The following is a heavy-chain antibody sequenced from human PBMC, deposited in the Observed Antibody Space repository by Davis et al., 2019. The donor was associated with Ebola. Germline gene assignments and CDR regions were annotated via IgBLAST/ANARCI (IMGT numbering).Heavy chain of an antibody. Sequence: SVKVSCKASGGTFSSYAISWVRQAPGQGLDWMGRIIPILGIANYAQKFQGRVTITADKSTSTAYMELRSLRSDDTAVYYCARDPLVGAVGYWGQGTLVTVSS. J-gene: IGHJ4*02. CDR1: GGTFSSYA. CDR3: ARDPLVGAVGY. CDR2: IIPILGIA. V-gene: IGHV1-69*04. D-gene: IGHD1-26*01.